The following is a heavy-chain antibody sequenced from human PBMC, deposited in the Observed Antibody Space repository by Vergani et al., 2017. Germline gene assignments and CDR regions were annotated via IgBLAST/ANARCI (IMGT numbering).Heavy chain of an antibody. CDR2: IKQDGSEE. V-gene: IGHV3-7*01. Sequence: EVRLVESGGGLVQPGGSLRLSCAASGFIFSSYWMNWVRQAPGKRLEWVANIKQDGSEEYYVDSVKGRFTISRDNAKKSLFLQINSLRDEDTAVYYCAISVGGFDNWGQGTLVTVSS. J-gene: IGHJ4*02. CDR3: AISVGGFDN. CDR1: GFIFSSYW. D-gene: IGHD3-16*01.